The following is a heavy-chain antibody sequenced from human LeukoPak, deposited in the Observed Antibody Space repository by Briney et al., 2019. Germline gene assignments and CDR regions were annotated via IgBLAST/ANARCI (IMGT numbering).Heavy chain of an antibody. Sequence: GGSLRLSCAASGFTFSSYGIHWVRQAPGKGLEWVAVISYDGSNKYYADSVRSRFTISRDNSKNTLYLQMNSLRAEDTAVYYCAKDIVVVPAAIGYYYYYGMDVWGQGTTVTVSS. CDR2: ISYDGSNK. J-gene: IGHJ6*02. CDR1: GFTFSSYG. CDR3: AKDIVVVPAAIGYYYYYGMDV. D-gene: IGHD2-2*01. V-gene: IGHV3-30*18.